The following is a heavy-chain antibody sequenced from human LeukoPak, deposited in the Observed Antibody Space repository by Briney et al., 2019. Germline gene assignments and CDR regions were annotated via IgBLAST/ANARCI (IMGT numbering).Heavy chain of an antibody. Sequence: PGGSLRLSCAASGFTFDDYGMSWVRQAPGKGLEWVSGINWNGGSTGYADSVKGRLTISRDNAKNSLYLQMNSLRAEDTALYYCARVGQLTPYYYYYMDVWGKGTTVTVSS. J-gene: IGHJ6*03. CDR3: ARVGQLTPYYYYYMDV. CDR2: INWNGGST. D-gene: IGHD6-13*01. CDR1: GFTFDDYG. V-gene: IGHV3-20*04.